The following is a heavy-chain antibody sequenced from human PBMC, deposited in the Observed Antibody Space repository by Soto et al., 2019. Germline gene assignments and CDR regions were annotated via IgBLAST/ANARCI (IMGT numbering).Heavy chain of an antibody. J-gene: IGHJ4*02. CDR1: GFTFSSYG. V-gene: IGHV3-33*01. CDR3: TSEGIAAAGGVPDY. D-gene: IGHD6-13*01. Sequence: QVQLVESGGGVVQPGRSLRLYSAASGFTFSSYGMHWVRQSPGKGLEWVAVIGYDGRNKYYADSVKGRFTISRDNSKNALYLQMNIMRAEDTVVYYCTSEGIAAAGGVPDYWGQGTLVTVSS. CDR2: IGYDGRNK.